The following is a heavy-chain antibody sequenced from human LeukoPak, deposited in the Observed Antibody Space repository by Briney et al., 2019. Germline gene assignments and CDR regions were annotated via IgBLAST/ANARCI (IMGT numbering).Heavy chain of an antibody. CDR2: FHPEDGET. CDR3: ATGDAYYDFWSGYHY. CDR1: GYTLTELS. D-gene: IGHD3-3*01. J-gene: IGHJ4*02. V-gene: IGHV1-24*01. Sequence: ASVKVSCKVSGYTLTELSMHWVRQAPGKGLEWMGGFHPEDGETIYAQKFQGRVTMTEDTSTDTAYMELSSLRSEDTAVYYCATGDAYYDFWSGYHYWGQGTLVTVSS.